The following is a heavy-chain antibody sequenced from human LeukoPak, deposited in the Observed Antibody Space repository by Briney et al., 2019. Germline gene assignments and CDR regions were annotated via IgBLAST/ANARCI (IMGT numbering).Heavy chain of an antibody. CDR3: ARDPRALYSYGTNWFYP. CDR2: IIPIFGTA. V-gene: IGHV1-69*05. J-gene: IGHJ5*02. Sequence: SVKVSCKASGGTFSSYAISWVRQAPGQGLEWMGRIIPIFGTANYAQKFQGRVTITTDESTSTAYMELSSLRSEDTAVYYCARDPRALYSYGTNWFYPWGQGTLVTVSS. D-gene: IGHD5-18*01. CDR1: GGTFSSYA.